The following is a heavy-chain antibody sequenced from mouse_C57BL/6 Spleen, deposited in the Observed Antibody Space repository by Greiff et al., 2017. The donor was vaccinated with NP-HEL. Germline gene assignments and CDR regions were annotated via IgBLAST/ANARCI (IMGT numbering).Heavy chain of an antibody. V-gene: IGHV2-2*01. CDR2: LWGGGST. Sequence: QVQLKESGPGLVQPSQSLSITCTVSGFSLTSYGVHWVRQSPGKGLEWLGVLWGGGSTDYNAAFISRLSISKDNSKSQVFFKMNSLQADDTAIYYCARKGSSLYYAMDYWGQGTSVTVSS. J-gene: IGHJ4*01. CDR1: GFSLTSYG. D-gene: IGHD1-1*01. CDR3: ARKGSSLYYAMDY.